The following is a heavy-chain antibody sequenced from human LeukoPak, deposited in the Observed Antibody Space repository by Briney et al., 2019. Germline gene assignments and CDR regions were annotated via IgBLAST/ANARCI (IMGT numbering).Heavy chain of an antibody. CDR1: GFSISNAW. CDR2: INSGGGST. CDR3: AKAPPGIITLGTLFDY. V-gene: IGHV3-23*01. J-gene: IGHJ4*02. D-gene: IGHD3-10*01. Sequence: PGGSLRLSCTASGFSISNAWMSWVRQAPGQGLEWVSSINSGGGSTYYADSVKGRFTISRDNSKNTLYLQMNSLRAEDTAVYYCAKAPPGIITLGTLFDYWGQGTLVTVSS.